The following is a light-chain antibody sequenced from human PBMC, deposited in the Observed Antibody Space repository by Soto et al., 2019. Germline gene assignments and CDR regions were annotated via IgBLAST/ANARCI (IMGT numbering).Light chain of an antibody. V-gene: IGKV1-9*01. CDR1: QGISSY. J-gene: IGKJ5*01. Sequence: DIQLTQSPSFLSASVGDGVTITCRASQGISSYLAWYQQKPGKAPKLLIYAASTLQSGVPSRFSGGGSGTEFTLTISSLQPDDFATYYCQQLNSYPITFGQGTRLEIK. CDR2: AAS. CDR3: QQLNSYPIT.